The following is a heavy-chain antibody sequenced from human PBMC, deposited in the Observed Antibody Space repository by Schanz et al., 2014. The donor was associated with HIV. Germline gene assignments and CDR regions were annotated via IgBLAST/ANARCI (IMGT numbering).Heavy chain of an antibody. CDR3: AKMARSVAANTNFDY. CDR2: LSGSGDRT. Sequence: VQLVESGGGVVQPGRSLRLSCVASGFTFDNYGMHWVRQAPGKGLEWLSTLSGSGDRTYYADSVKGRVTISRDNSKNTLYLRMNSLRVEDTAVYYCAKMARSVAANTNFDYWGQGTLVTVSS. D-gene: IGHD6-19*01. V-gene: IGHV3-23*04. J-gene: IGHJ4*02. CDR1: GFTFDNYG.